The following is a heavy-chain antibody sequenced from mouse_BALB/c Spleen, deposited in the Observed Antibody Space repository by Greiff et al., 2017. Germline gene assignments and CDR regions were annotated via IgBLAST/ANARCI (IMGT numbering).Heavy chain of an antibody. Sequence: VKLVESGPGLVAPSQSLSITCTVSGFSLTSYGVHWVRQPPGKGLEWLGVIWAGGSTNYNSALMSRLSISKDNSKSQVFLKMNSLQTDDTAMYYCARGYGNYWYFDVWGAGTTVTVSS. CDR3: ARGYGNYWYFDV. V-gene: IGHV2-9*02. D-gene: IGHD2-1*01. CDR1: GFSLTSYG. CDR2: IWAGGST. J-gene: IGHJ1*01.